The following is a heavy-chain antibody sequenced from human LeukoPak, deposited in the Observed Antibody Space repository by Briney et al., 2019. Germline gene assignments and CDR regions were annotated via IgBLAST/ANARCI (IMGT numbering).Heavy chain of an antibody. D-gene: IGHD6-19*01. CDR3: ATYGWTLDY. CDR2: IYYSGST. V-gene: IGHV4-34*01. Sequence: PSETLSLTCAVYGGSFSGYYWSWIRQPPGKGLEWIGSIYYSGSTYYNPSLKSRVTISVDTSKNQFSLKLSSVTAADTAVYYCATYGWTLDYWGQGTLVTVSS. J-gene: IGHJ4*02. CDR1: GGSFSGYY.